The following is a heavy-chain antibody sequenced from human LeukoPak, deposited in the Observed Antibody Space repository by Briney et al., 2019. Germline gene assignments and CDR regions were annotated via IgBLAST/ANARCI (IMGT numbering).Heavy chain of an antibody. Sequence: GGSLRLSCAASGFTFSSYAMSWVRQAPGKGLEWVSGINWNGGSTGYADSLKGRFTISRDNAKNSLYLQMNSLRAEDTALYHCARQAHSSSGWMGDAFDIWGQGTMVTVSS. J-gene: IGHJ3*02. V-gene: IGHV3-20*01. D-gene: IGHD6-19*01. CDR1: GFTFSSYA. CDR3: ARQAHSSSGWMGDAFDI. CDR2: INWNGGST.